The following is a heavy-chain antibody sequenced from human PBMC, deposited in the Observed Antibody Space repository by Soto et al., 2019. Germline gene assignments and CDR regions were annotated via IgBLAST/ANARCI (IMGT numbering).Heavy chain of an antibody. CDR1: GGSISSGGYY. Sequence: SETLSLTCTVSGGSISSGGYYWSWIRQHPGKGLEWIGYIYYSGSTYYNPSLKSRVTISVDTSKNQFSLKLSSVTAADTAVYYCARYPSSGYYKGHDYWGQGTLVTVSS. D-gene: IGHD3-22*01. CDR3: ARYPSSGYYKGHDY. CDR2: IYYSGST. J-gene: IGHJ4*02. V-gene: IGHV4-31*03.